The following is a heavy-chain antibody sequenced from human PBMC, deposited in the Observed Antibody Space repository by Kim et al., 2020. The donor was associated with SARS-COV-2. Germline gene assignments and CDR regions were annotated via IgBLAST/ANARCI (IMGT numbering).Heavy chain of an antibody. V-gene: IGHV1-46*01. Sequence: ASVKVSCKASGYTFTSYYMHWVRQAPGQGLEWMGIINPSGGSTSYAQKFQGRVTMTRDTSTSTVYMELSSLRSEDTAVYYCARGRGRRFLEWSQGMDVWGQGTTVTVSS. CDR1: GYTFTSYY. D-gene: IGHD3-3*01. CDR3: ARGRGRRFLEWSQGMDV. CDR2: INPSGGST. J-gene: IGHJ6*02.